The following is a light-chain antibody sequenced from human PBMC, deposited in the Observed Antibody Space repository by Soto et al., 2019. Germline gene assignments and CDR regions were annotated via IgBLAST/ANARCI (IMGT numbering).Light chain of an antibody. CDR2: EVS. CDR3: MQSLQLPPT. V-gene: IGKV2D-29*02. CDR1: QSLVHTDRKTY. J-gene: IGKJ3*01. Sequence: IVMTQTPLSLSVIPGQPASISCKSSQSLVHTDRKTYLSWYLQKPGQSPQLLIYEVSTRFSGVPDRFSGSGSGTDFTPKITRVEADDVGVYYCMQSLQLPPTFGPGTRVDIK.